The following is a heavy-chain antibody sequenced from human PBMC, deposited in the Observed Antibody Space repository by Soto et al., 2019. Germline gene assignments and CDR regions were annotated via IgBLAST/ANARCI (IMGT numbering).Heavy chain of an antibody. CDR1: GGSFSGYY. J-gene: IGHJ5*02. CDR2: INHSGST. Sequence: PSETLSLTCAGYGGSFSGYYWSWIRQPPGKGLEWIGEINHSGSTNYNPSLKSRVTISVDTSKNQFSLKLSSVTAADTAVYYCARNLERGPSIAAPQGWWFDPWGQGTLVTVSS. V-gene: IGHV4-34*01. D-gene: IGHD6-6*01. CDR3: ARNLERGPSIAAPQGWWFDP.